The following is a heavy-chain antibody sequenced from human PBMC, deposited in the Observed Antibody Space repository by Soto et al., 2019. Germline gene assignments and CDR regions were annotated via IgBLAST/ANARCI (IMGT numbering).Heavy chain of an antibody. D-gene: IGHD2-2*01. CDR2: IYYSGST. CDR3: ARADIVVVPAAPQRYLGWFDP. Sequence: SETLSLTCTVSGGSISSGGYYWSWIRQHPGKGLDWIGYIYYSGSTYYNPSLKSRVTISVDTSKNQFSLKLSSLTAADTAVYYCARADIVVVPAAPQRYLGWFDPWGQGTLVTVSS. J-gene: IGHJ5*02. CDR1: GGSISSGGYY. V-gene: IGHV4-31*03.